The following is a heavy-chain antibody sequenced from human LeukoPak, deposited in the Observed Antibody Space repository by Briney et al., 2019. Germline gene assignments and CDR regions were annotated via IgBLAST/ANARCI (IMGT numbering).Heavy chain of an antibody. J-gene: IGHJ5*02. D-gene: IGHD3-3*01. V-gene: IGHV4-30-2*01. Sequence: SQTLCLTCAVSGGSISSGGYSWGCIRQPQGKGLEWIGYIYHSGSTYYYSSLKSRATISVDRSTNQFSLKLSSVTAADTAVYYCARHEPGGDRFWSGYCCWFDPWGQGTLVTVSS. CDR1: GGSISSGGYS. CDR3: ARHEPGGDRFWSGYCCWFDP. CDR2: IYHSGST.